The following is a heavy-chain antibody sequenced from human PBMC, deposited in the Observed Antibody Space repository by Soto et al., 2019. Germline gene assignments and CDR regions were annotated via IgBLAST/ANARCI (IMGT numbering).Heavy chain of an antibody. CDR3: ARDADILTGSDAFDI. Sequence: QVQLVESGGGLVKPGGSLRLSCAASGFTFSDYYVSWIRQAPGKGLEWVSYIGSSSSYTNYADSVKGRFTISRDNAKNSLYLQMNSLRAEDTAVYYCARDADILTGSDAFDIWGQGTMVTVSS. CDR1: GFTFSDYY. J-gene: IGHJ3*02. CDR2: IGSSSSYT. V-gene: IGHV3-11*05. D-gene: IGHD3-9*01.